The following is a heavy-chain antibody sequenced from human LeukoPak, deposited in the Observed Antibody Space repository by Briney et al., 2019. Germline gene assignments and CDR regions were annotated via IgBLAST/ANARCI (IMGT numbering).Heavy chain of an antibody. D-gene: IGHD3-22*01. CDR3: ATAPVIASFDY. V-gene: IGHV1-69-2*01. Sequence: GASVKISCKVSGYTFTDYYMHWVQQAPGKGLEWMGLVDPEDGETIYAEKFQGRVTITADTSTDTAYMELRSLRSEDTAVYYCATAPVIASFDYWGQGTLATVSS. CDR2: VDPEDGET. J-gene: IGHJ4*02. CDR1: GYTFTDYY.